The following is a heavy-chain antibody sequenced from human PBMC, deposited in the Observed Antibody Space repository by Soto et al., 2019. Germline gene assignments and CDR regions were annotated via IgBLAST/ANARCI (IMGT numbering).Heavy chain of an antibody. CDR3: ARDVYGSGSYYFPPYFDY. J-gene: IGHJ4*02. CDR1: GFTFSSYA. V-gene: IGHV3-30-3*01. D-gene: IGHD3-10*01. CDR2: ISYDGSNK. Sequence: GGALRLSCADPGFTFSSYAMHWVRQAPGKGLEWVAVISYDGSNKYYADSVKGRFTISRDNSKNTLYLQMNSLRAEDTAVYYCARDVYGSGSYYFPPYFDYWGQGTLVPVSS.